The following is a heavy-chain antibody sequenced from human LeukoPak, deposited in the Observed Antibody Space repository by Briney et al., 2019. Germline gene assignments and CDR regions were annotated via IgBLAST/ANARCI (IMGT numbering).Heavy chain of an antibody. Sequence: PGGSLRLSCAASGFTFSSYAMHWVRQAPGKGLEWVAVISYDGSNKYYADSVKGRFTISRDNSKNTLYLQMNSLRAEDTAVYYCARDLELRYFDCPDYWGQGTLVTASS. CDR3: ARDLELRYFDCPDY. CDR2: ISYDGSNK. V-gene: IGHV3-30-3*01. D-gene: IGHD3-9*01. CDR1: GFTFSSYA. J-gene: IGHJ4*02.